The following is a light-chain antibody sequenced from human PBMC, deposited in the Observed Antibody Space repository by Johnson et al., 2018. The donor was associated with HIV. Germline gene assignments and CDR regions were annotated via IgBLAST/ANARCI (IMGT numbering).Light chain of an antibody. Sequence: QSVLTQPPSVSAAPGQKVTISCSGSSSNIGNNYVSWYQQLPGTAPKLLIYENNKRPSGIPDRFSGSKSGTSATLGITGLKTGDEADYYCGTWDSSLSQGVFGTGTKVTVL. V-gene: IGLV1-51*02. CDR1: SSNIGNNY. CDR2: ENN. J-gene: IGLJ1*01. CDR3: GTWDSSLSQGV.